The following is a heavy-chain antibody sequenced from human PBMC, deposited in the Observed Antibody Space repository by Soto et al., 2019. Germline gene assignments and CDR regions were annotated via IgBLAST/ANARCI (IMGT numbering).Heavy chain of an antibody. Sequence: QVQLVPSGAEVKKPGSSVKVSCKASGGTVSSFTIIWVRQAPGQGLEWMGGSIPISGTANYAQKFQGSGTITADASTSTAYRELSSLRSEDTAVYYCAKDRRTDGESYYYYALDVWGQGTPVTVSS. CDR3: AKDRRTDGESYYYYALDV. CDR2: SIPISGTA. CDR1: GGTVSSFT. D-gene: IGHD7-27*01. V-gene: IGHV1-69*01. J-gene: IGHJ6*02.